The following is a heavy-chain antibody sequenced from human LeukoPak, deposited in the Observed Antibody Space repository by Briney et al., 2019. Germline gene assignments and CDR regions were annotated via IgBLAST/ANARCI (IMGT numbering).Heavy chain of an antibody. J-gene: IGHJ4*02. Sequence: SETLSLTCTVSGGSISSSSYYWGWIRQPPGKGLEWIGSIYYRGSTHYNPSLASLKSRVTISGDTSKNQFSLKLSSVTAADTAVYYCARYREVGATVDYWGQGTLVTVSS. CDR1: GGSISSSSYY. CDR2: IYYRGST. D-gene: IGHD1-26*01. CDR3: ARYREVGATVDY. V-gene: IGHV4-39*07.